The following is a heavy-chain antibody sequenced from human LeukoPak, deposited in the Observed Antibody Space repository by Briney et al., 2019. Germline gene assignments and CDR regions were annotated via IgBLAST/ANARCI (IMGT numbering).Heavy chain of an antibody. V-gene: IGHV3-49*04. CDR2: IRSKVHDWTP. Sequence: PGGSLRLSXTTSGFTFGEYGFNWVCQAPGKGLEWVGFIRSKVHDWTPQYAASVRGRFTISRDDSKGIAYLEMSSLITEDTAVYSCTRAGGYDNFLDYWGQGTPVTVSS. J-gene: IGHJ4*02. CDR3: TRAGGYDNFLDY. D-gene: IGHD5-12*01. CDR1: GFTFGEYG.